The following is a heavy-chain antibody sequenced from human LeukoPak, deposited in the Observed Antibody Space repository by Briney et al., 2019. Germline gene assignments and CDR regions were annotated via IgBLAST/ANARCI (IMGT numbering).Heavy chain of an antibody. Sequence: PGGSLRLSCAASGFTFDEYGMSWVRQAPGKGLEWVSGINWSGGTTVYAESVKGRFTVSRDNAKNSLYLQVNSLRVDDTALYYRARERFGSDYYLDVWGKGTTVTVSS. CDR3: ARERFGSDYYLDV. D-gene: IGHD3-10*01. CDR2: INWSGGTT. J-gene: IGHJ6*03. V-gene: IGHV3-20*04. CDR1: GFTFDEYG.